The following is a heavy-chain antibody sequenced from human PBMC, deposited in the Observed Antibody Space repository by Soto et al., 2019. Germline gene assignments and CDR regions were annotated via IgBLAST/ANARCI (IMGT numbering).Heavy chain of an antibody. J-gene: IGHJ3*02. CDR2: ISYNGGKK. D-gene: IGHD4-17*01. CDR3: AKSGDDYGDYVDAFDI. CDR1: GFTFSSYA. Sequence: GGSLRLACAAAGFTFSSYAMSWVRQAPGKGLEWVAVISYNGGKKYYGDSVKGRFTISRDNSENTLFLQMNSLTTDDTALYYCAKSGDDYGDYVDAFDIWGQGTMVTVSS. V-gene: IGHV3-30*18.